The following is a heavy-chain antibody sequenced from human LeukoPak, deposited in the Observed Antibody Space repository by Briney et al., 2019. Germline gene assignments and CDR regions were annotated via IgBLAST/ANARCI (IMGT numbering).Heavy chain of an antibody. CDR2: FYYSGNT. D-gene: IGHD5-12*01. CDR3: ARISGSGYGKFDP. J-gene: IGHJ5*02. Sequence: PSETLSLTCTVSDDSISSSDYYWIWLRQHPGKGREGFMYFYYSGNTYYNPSLKGRLTISRDTSKNQFSLELSSLTAADTAVYYCARISGSGYGKFDPWGQGTLVIVSS. CDR1: DDSISSSDYY. V-gene: IGHV4-31*03.